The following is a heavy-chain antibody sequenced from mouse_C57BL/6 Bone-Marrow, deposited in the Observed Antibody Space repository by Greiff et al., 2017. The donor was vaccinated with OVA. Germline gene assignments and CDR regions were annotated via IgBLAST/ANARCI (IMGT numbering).Heavy chain of an antibody. CDR3: ARTHYDYDEERFAY. CDR2: IHPNSGST. CDR1: GYTFTSYW. Sequence: QVQLKQPGAELVKPGASVKLSCKASGYTFTSYWMHWVKQRPGQGLEWIGMIHPNSGSTNYNEKFKSKATLTVDKSSSTAYMQLSSLTSEDSAVYYCARTHYDYDEERFAYWGQGTLVTVSA. V-gene: IGHV1-64*01. J-gene: IGHJ3*01. D-gene: IGHD2-4*01.